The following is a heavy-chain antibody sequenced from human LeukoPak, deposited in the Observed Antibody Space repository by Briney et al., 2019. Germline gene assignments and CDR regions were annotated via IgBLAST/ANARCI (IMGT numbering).Heavy chain of an antibody. V-gene: IGHV3-7*01. CDR3: ARNHPGGYYYMDV. J-gene: IGHJ6*03. CDR2: IKQDGSEK. Sequence: PGGSLRLSCAASGFTFSSYWMSWVRQAPGKGLEWVAHIKQDGSEKNYVDSVKGRFTISRATARTSLYLQINSLRAEDTAVYYCARNHPGGYYYMDVWGKGTTVTVSS. CDR1: GFTFSSYW. D-gene: IGHD1-14*01.